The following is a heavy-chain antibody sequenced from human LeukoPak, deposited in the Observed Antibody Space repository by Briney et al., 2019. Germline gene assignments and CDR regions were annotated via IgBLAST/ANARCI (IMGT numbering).Heavy chain of an antibody. Sequence: GGSLRLSCAASGFTFSSYWIHWVRQAPGKGLVWVSRINSEGSSTSYADSVKGRFTISRDNAKNTLYLQMNSLRAEDTAVYYCARDYDRYYMDVWGKGTTVTVSS. V-gene: IGHV3-74*01. J-gene: IGHJ6*03. D-gene: IGHD3-3*01. CDR1: GFTFSSYW. CDR3: ARDYDRYYMDV. CDR2: INSEGSST.